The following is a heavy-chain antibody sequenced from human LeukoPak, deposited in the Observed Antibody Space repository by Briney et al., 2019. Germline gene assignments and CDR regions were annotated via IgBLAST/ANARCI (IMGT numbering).Heavy chain of an antibody. J-gene: IGHJ6*02. CDR1: GGSISSYY. V-gene: IGHV4-59*01. D-gene: IGHD3-10*01. CDR3: ARGFHYYYYGMDV. CDR2: IYYSGST. Sequence: SETLSLTCTVSGGSISSYYWSWIRQPPGKGLEWIGYIYYSGSTNYNPSLKSRVTISVDTSKNQFSLKLSSVTAADTAVYYCARGFHYYYYGMDVWGQGTTVTDSS.